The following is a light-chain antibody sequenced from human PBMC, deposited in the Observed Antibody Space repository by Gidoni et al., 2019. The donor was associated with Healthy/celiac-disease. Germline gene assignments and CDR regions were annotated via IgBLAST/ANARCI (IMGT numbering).Light chain of an antibody. CDR3: QQRSNWPFT. CDR1: QSVSTY. J-gene: IGKJ5*01. Sequence: EIVLTQSPATLSMSPGERATLSCRASQSVSTYLSWYHQKPGPAPRLLIYDASNWATGIPARFSGSGAGSDFTLTISSLDPEDFAVYYCQQRSNWPFTFDQGTRLEIK. V-gene: IGKV3-11*01. CDR2: DAS.